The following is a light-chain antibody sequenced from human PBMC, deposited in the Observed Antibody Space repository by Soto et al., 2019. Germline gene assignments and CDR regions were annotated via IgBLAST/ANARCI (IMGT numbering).Light chain of an antibody. CDR1: QGIGSS. CDR3: QQLNSYPLT. CDR2: GAS. Sequence: DIQLTQSPSFLSASVGDRVTITCRASQGIGSSLAWYQQKLGKAPNLLIYGASTLQSGVPSRFSGSGSGTEFTLTIGSLQPEDFAPYSCQQLNSYPLTFGGGTKVEI. V-gene: IGKV1-9*01. J-gene: IGKJ4*01.